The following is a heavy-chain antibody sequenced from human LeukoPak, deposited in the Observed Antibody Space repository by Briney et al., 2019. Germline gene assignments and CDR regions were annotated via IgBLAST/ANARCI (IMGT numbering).Heavy chain of an antibody. CDR3: ALYFEPYYFDF. V-gene: IGHV1-24*01. CDR2: FDPEDGET. CDR1: GYTFTGYY. D-gene: IGHD3-9*01. J-gene: IGHJ4*02. Sequence: ASVKVSCKASGYTFTGYYMHWVRQAPVKGLEWMGGFDPEDGETIYAQKFQGRVTMTEDTSTDTAYMELSSLRSEDTAVYYCALYFEPYYFDFWGQGTLVTVSS.